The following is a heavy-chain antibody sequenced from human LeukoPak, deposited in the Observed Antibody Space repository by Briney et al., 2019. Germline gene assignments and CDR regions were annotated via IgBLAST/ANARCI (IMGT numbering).Heavy chain of an antibody. CDR3: ARDSPPAYCSGGSCYFDY. CDR2: IYTSGST. V-gene: IGHV4-61*02. J-gene: IGHJ4*02. Sequence: SETLSLTCTVSGGSISSYSYYWRWIRQPAGKGLEWIGRIYTSGSTDYNPSLKSRVTISRDTSKNEFSLKLSSVTAADTAVYYCARDSPPAYCSGGSCYFDYWGQGTLVTVSS. D-gene: IGHD2-15*01. CDR1: GGSISSYSYY.